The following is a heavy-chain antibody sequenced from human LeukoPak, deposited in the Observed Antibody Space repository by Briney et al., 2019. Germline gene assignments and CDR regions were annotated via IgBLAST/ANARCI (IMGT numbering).Heavy chain of an antibody. CDR1: GLIISGDY. V-gene: IGHV3-66*01. J-gene: IGHJ6*02. CDR2: IYSGGST. CDR3: ASSPVRGVISPGYYYYGMDV. Sequence: GGSLRLSCAASGLIISGDYMSWVRQAPGKGLEWVSVIYSGGSTYYADSVKGRFTISRDNSKNTLYLQMNSLRAEDTAVYYCASSPVRGVISPGYYYYGMDVWGQGTTVTVSS. D-gene: IGHD3-10*01.